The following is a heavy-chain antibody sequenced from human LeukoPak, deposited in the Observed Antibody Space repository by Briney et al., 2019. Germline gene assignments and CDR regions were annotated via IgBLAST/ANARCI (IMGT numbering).Heavy chain of an antibody. Sequence: PSETLSLTCTVSGGSISSSSYYWGWIRQPPGKGLEWIGSIYYSGSTYYNPSLKSRVTISVDTSKNQFSLKLSSVTAADTAVYYCARCGGHGGSFDYWGQGTLVTVSS. CDR3: ARCGGHGGSFDY. CDR2: IYYSGST. V-gene: IGHV4-39*01. CDR1: GGSISSSSYY. J-gene: IGHJ4*02. D-gene: IGHD4-23*01.